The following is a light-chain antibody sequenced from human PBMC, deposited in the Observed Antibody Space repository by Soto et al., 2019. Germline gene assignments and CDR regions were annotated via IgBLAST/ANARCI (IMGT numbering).Light chain of an antibody. CDR2: DAS. V-gene: IGKV3-15*01. J-gene: IGKJ1*01. CDR1: QSIDSA. Sequence: EIVMTQSSSTLSVSPGERVILSCRASQSIDSALAWYQQKPGHDPRFLIYDASIRATGVPARFSGSGSGTSFSLTIRSLQPEDFATYYCQQSINLPRTFGPGTRVEFK. CDR3: QQSINLPRT.